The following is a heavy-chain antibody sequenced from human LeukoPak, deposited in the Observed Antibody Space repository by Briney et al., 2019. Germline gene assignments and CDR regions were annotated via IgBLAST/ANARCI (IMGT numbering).Heavy chain of an antibody. J-gene: IGHJ1*01. CDR1: GFTFSSYG. CDR2: ISYDGSNK. V-gene: IGHV3-30*18. D-gene: IGHD2-15*01. Sequence: GGPLRLSCAASGFTFSSYGMHWVRQAPGKGLEWVAVISYDGSNKYYADSVKGRFTISRDNSKNTLYMQMNSLRAEDTAVYYCAKAPTPVVAATLFHHWGQGTLVTVS. CDR3: AKAPTPVVAATLFHH.